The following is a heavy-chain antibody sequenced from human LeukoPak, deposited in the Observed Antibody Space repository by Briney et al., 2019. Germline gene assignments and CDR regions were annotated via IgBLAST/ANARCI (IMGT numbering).Heavy chain of an antibody. J-gene: IGHJ5*02. D-gene: IGHD6-19*01. V-gene: IGHV3-23*01. CDR1: GFAFNFYA. CDR2: INANGVNT. CDR3: SKPISGGLAVSSDWFDP. Sequence: PGGSLRLSCAASGFAFNFYAITWVRQAPGKGLQWVSTINANGVNTYYADSVKGRFTLSRDNSQDTLYLQLNSLRAEDTAIYFCSKPISGGLAVSSDWFDPWGQETLVIVSS.